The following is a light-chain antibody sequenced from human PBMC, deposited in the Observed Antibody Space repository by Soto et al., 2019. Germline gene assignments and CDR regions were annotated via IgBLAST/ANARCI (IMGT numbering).Light chain of an antibody. J-gene: IGKJ3*01. CDR1: QGISSY. Sequence: DIKLTQSPSFLSASVGDRVTITCRASQGISSYLAWYQQNPGKAPKLLIYAASTLQSGVPSRFSGSGSGTEFTLTISSLQPEDFATYCCQQLNSYPLTFGPGTKVDIK. CDR3: QQLNSYPLT. CDR2: AAS. V-gene: IGKV1-9*01.